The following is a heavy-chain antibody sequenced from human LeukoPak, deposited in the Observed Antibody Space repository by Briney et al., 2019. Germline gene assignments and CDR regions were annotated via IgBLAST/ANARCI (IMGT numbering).Heavy chain of an antibody. D-gene: IGHD6-19*01. CDR2: IIPIFGTA. V-gene: IGHV1-69*05. CDR3: ARRANQLGGWTHWYFDL. Sequence: GASVKVSCKASGGTFSSYAISWVRQAPGQGLEWIGGIIPIFGTANYAQKFQGRVTITTDESTSTAYMELSSLRSEDTAVYYCARRANQLGGWTHWYFDLWGRGTLVTVSS. CDR1: GGTFSSYA. J-gene: IGHJ2*01.